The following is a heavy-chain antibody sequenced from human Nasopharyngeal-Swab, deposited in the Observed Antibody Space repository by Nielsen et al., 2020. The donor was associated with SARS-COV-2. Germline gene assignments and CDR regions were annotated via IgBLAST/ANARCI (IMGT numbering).Heavy chain of an antibody. D-gene: IGHD6-19*01. CDR1: GGSISSDDYY. J-gene: IGHJ4*02. V-gene: IGHV4-39*01. CDR2: IYYTGST. CDR3: ARHSSGWYYFDY. Sequence: SETLSLTCVVSGGSISSDDYYWGWIRQPPGKGLAWIASIYYTGSTYYNPSLKGRVTISVDTSKNQFSLKLTSVTATDTAVYYCARHSSGWYYFDYWGQGSLVTVSS.